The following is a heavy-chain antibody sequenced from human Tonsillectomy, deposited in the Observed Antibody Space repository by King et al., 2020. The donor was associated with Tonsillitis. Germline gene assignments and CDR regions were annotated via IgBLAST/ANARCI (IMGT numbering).Heavy chain of an antibody. D-gene: IGHD6-13*01. Sequence: QLVQSGGGLVKPGGSLRLSCATSGFTFSDAWMSWVRQPPGKGLEWVGRIKTKDQGGAIDYATAVEARFSISRDDSKNTLYLQMNNLQPEDTAVYYCTGRSSLGGQGTLVTVSS. CDR1: GFTFSDAW. J-gene: IGHJ4*02. CDR3: TGRSSL. V-gene: IGHV3-15*01. CDR2: IKTKDQGGAI.